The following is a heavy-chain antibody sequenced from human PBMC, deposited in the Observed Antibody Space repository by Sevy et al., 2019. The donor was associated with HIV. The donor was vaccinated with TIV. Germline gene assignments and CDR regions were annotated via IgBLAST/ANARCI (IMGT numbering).Heavy chain of an antibody. J-gene: IGHJ4*02. CDR2: ISYDGSNK. CDR1: GFTFSSYA. Sequence: GGSLRLSCAASGFTFSSYAMHWVRQAPGKGLEWVAVISYDGSNKYYADSVKGRFTISRDNSKNTLYLQMYSLRAEDTAVYYCARDPGGSDYFDYWGQGTLVTVSS. CDR3: ARDPGGSDYFDY. V-gene: IGHV3-30-3*01. D-gene: IGHD3-16*01.